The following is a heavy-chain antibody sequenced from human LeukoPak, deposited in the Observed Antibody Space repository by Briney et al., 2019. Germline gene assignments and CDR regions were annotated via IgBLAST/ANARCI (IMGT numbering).Heavy chain of an antibody. V-gene: IGHV2-5*01. Sequence: ESGPTLVNPTATLTLTCTCSGFSVSSSGVAVGWIRQPPGKALEWLGHIYWNDDDRYSTSLKSRLTITKDTSENQVVLTMTNMDPVDTATYYCAHLTTSAYYYDYWGQGTLVTVSS. CDR2: IYWNDDD. CDR1: GFSVSSSGVA. CDR3: AHLTTSAYYYDY. J-gene: IGHJ4*02. D-gene: IGHD1-1*01.